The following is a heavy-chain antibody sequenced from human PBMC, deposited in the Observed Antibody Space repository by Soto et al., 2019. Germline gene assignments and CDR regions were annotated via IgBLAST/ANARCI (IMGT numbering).Heavy chain of an antibody. CDR2: INHSGST. CDR1: GGSISSYY. V-gene: IGHV4-34*01. J-gene: IGHJ4*02. Sequence: PSETLSLTCTVSGGSISSYYWSWIRQPPGKGLEWIGEINHSGSTNYNPSLKSRVTISVDTSKNQFSLKLSSVTAADTAVYYCARQKDYYDSSGDSVFDYWGQGTLVTVPS. CDR3: ARQKDYYDSSGDSVFDY. D-gene: IGHD3-22*01.